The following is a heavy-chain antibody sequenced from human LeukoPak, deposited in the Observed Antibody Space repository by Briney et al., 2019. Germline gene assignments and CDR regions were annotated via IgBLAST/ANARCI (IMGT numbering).Heavy chain of an antibody. J-gene: IGHJ6*04. CDR2: ISSSGITI. CDR1: GFTFSSYE. V-gene: IGHV3-48*03. Sequence: PGGSLRLSCAASGFTFSSYEMNWVRQAPGKGLEWVSYISSSGITIYYADSVKGRFTISRDNAKNSLYLQMNSLRAEDTAVYYCASFVLLCFGEARNGMEVWGTGTTVTVSS. D-gene: IGHD3-10*01. CDR3: ASFVLLCFGEARNGMEV.